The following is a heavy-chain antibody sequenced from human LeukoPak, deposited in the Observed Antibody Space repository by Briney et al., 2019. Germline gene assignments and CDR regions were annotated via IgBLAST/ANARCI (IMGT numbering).Heavy chain of an antibody. CDR1: GFTFNTYA. CDR3: ARGTLARYFLGY. CDR2: ISYSGDTT. D-gene: IGHD5-12*01. V-gene: IGHV3-23*01. J-gene: IGHJ4*02. Sequence: HPGGSLRLSCAASGFTFNTYAMTWVRQAPGKGLEWVSSISYSGDTTDYADSVKGRLIISRDNSKNTLGLQMNSLRDEDTAIYYCARGTLARYFLGYWGRGTLVTVSS.